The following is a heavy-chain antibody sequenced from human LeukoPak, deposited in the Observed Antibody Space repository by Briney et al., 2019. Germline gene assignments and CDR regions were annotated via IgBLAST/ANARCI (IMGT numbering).Heavy chain of an antibody. J-gene: IGHJ4*02. CDR3: ATRILSLVY. Sequence: GRSLRLSCAASGFTFSTYAMHWVRQAPGEGLEWVAVIWYDGSNKYYADSVKGRFTISRDNSKNTLYLQMNSLRAEDTAVYYCATRILSLVYWGQGTLVTVSS. CDR2: IWYDGSNK. D-gene: IGHD3-3*02. CDR1: GFTFSTYA. V-gene: IGHV3-33*01.